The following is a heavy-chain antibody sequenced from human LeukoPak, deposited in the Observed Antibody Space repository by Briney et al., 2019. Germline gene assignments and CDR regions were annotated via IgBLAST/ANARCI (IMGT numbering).Heavy chain of an antibody. CDR1: GYTFTSYY. D-gene: IGHD6-6*01. CDR3: ARERPTIAARSSNWFDP. CDR2: INPSGGST. Sequence: ASVTVSCTASGYTFTSYYMHWVRQAPGQGLEWMGIINPSGGSTSYAQKFQGTVTMTRDTSTSTVYMELSSLRSEDTAVYYCARERPTIAARSSNWFDPWGQGTLVTVSS. V-gene: IGHV1-46*01. J-gene: IGHJ5*02.